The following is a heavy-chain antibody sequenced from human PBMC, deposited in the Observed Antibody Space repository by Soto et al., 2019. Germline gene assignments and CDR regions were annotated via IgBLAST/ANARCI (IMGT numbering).Heavy chain of an antibody. V-gene: IGHV3-21*01. J-gene: IGHJ4*02. D-gene: IGHD3-22*01. CDR3: ARVHYYDSSGFYL. CDR1: GFTFKTYW. Sequence: GGSLRLSCEVSGFTFKTYWMNWVRQAPGKGLEWVSSISSSSSYIYYGDSVKGRFTISRDNAKNSLYLQMNSLRAEDTATYYCARVHYYDSSGFYLWGQGTLVTVSS. CDR2: ISSSSSYI.